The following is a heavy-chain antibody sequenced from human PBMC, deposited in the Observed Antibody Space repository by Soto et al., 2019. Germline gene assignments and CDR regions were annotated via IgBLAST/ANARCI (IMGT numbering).Heavy chain of an antibody. Sequence: QITLKESGPTLVEPTQTLMLTCTYAGFSLRTNGVGVGWIRQPPGKALEWLEIIYWNDDKRYSPSLKNRFTLTSDISKSQVVLTMTNMDPVDTATYYCAHTWGLPFDYWGQGTLVIVSS. D-gene: IGHD3-16*01. V-gene: IGHV2-5*01. CDR2: IYWNDDK. CDR1: GFSLRTNGVG. J-gene: IGHJ4*02. CDR3: AHTWGLPFDY.